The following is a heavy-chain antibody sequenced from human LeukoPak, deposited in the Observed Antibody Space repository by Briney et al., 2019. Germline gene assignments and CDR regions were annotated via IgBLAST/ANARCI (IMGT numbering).Heavy chain of an antibody. J-gene: IGHJ3*01. D-gene: IGHD3-22*01. V-gene: IGHV1-2*02. Sequence: GASVKVSCKASGYTFGAHYIHWPRQAPGQGLEYMGWINPSAGDTRFAERSKGRVTLTRDTSTTTVYMELTRLTFGDTAVYFCARGMYSSSESFDVWGQGTMVVVSS. CDR1: GYTFGAHY. CDR2: INPSAGDT. CDR3: ARGMYSSSESFDV.